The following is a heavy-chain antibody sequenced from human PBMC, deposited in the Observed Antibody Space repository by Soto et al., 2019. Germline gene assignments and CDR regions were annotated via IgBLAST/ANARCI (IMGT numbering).Heavy chain of an antibody. CDR2: ISYDGSNK. V-gene: IGHV3-30*18. Sequence: GGSLRLSCATSGFTFSSYGMHWVRQAPGKGLEWVAVISYDGSNKYYADSVKGRFTISRDNSKNTLYLQMNSLRAEDTAVYYCAKGKNWLKVPYCSGGSCSMWVYYYYYYMDVWDKGTTVTVSS. CDR3: AKGKNWLKVPYCSGGSCSMWVYYYYYYMDV. CDR1: GFTFSSYG. J-gene: IGHJ6*03. D-gene: IGHD2-15*01.